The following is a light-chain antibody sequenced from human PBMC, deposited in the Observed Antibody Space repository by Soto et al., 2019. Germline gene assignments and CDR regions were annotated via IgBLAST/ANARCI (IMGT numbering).Light chain of an antibody. V-gene: IGKV3-11*01. CDR2: DAS. Sequence: ETVLTQSPATLSLSAGERATLSCRASQSVSSYLAWYQQKPGQAPRLLIYDASNRATGIPARFSGSGSGTDFTLTISRLKPEDFAVYYCQQRSSWPRTFGLGTKVDIK. J-gene: IGKJ1*01. CDR1: QSVSSY. CDR3: QQRSSWPRT.